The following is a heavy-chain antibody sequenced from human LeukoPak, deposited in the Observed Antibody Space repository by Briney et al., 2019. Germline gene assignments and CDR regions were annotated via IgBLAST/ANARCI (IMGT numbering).Heavy chain of an antibody. CDR3: AKSMGITGTTPLDDAFDI. Sequence: GGSLRLSCAASGFTFDDYAMHWVRQAPGKGLEWVSGISWNSGSIGYADSVKGRFTISRDNAKNSLYLQMNSLRAEDTALYYCAKSMGITGTTPLDDAFDIWGQGTMVTVSS. V-gene: IGHV3-9*01. D-gene: IGHD1-20*01. CDR2: ISWNSGSI. J-gene: IGHJ3*02. CDR1: GFTFDDYA.